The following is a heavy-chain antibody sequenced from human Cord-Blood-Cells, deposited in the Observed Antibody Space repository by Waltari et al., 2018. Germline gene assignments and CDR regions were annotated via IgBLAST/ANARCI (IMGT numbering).Heavy chain of an antibody. Sequence: QVQLQQWGAGLLKPSETLSLTCAVYGGSFSGYYWSWIRQPPGKGLEWIGEINHSGSTNYNPSLKSRATRSVDTSKNQCSLKLSSVTAADTAVYCCARLFVSAPAAPSFDYWGQGTLVTVSS. CDR1: GGSFSGYY. D-gene: IGHD2-2*01. CDR2: INHSGST. J-gene: IGHJ4*02. V-gene: IGHV4-34*01. CDR3: ARLFVSAPAAPSFDY.